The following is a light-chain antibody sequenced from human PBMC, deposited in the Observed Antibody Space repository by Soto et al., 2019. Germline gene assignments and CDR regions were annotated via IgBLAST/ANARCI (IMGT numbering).Light chain of an antibody. J-gene: IGKJ4*01. CDR1: QSLLHSNGYNY. Sequence: DIVMIQSPLSLLVTPGEPASISCRSSQSLLHSNGYNYLDWYLQKPGQSPQLLIYLGSNRASGVPDRFSGSGSGTDFTLKISRVEAEDVGVYYCMQALQTPLTFGGGTKVEMK. V-gene: IGKV2-28*01. CDR3: MQALQTPLT. CDR2: LGS.